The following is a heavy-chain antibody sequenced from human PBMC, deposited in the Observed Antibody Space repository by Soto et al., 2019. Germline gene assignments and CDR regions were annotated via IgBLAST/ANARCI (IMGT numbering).Heavy chain of an antibody. J-gene: IGHJ5*02. CDR1: GGTFSSYA. V-gene: IGHV1-69*13. CDR3: ARESATRFGELFPATHWFDP. Sequence: SVKVSCKASGGTFSSYAISWVRQAPGQGLEWMGGIIPIFGTANYAQKFQGRVTITADESTSTAYMELSSLRSEDTAVYYCARESATRFGELFPATHWFDPWGQGTLVTVSS. CDR2: IIPIFGTA. D-gene: IGHD3-10*01.